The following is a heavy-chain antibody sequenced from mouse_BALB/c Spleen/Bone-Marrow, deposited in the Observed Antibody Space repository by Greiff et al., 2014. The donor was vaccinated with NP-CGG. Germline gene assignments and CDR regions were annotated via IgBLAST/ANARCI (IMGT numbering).Heavy chain of an antibody. V-gene: IGHV1-4*01. CDR2: INPSSGYT. J-gene: IGHJ3*01. CDR1: GYTFTSYT. Sequence: QVQLQQSGAELARPGASVKMSCKASGYTFTSYTMHWVKQRPGQGLEWIGYINPSSGYTNYNQKFKDKATLTADKSSSTAYMQLSSLTSEDSAVYYCALANWDIWGPFAYWGQGTLVTVSA. D-gene: IGHD4-1*01. CDR3: ALANWDIWGPFAY.